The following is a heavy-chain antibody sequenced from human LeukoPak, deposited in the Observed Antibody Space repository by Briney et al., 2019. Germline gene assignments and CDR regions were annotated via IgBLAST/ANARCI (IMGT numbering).Heavy chain of an antibody. CDR1: GGSISPYY. Sequence: SETLSLTCTVSGGSISPYYWNWIRQPPGEGLEWIGYISYSGSTNYNPSLKSRVTISVDTSRNQFSLKLTSVTAADTAVYYCARDRRCSGGSCYDYWGQGTLVTVSS. CDR2: ISYSGST. V-gene: IGHV4-59*01. CDR3: ARDRRCSGGSCYDY. J-gene: IGHJ4*02. D-gene: IGHD2-15*01.